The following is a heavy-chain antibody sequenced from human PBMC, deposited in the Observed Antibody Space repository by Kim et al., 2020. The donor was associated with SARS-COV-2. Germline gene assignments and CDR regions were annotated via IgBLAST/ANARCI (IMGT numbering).Heavy chain of an antibody. CDR3: ATNLAAAGVV. V-gene: IGHV3-66*01. CDR2: DKT. Sequence: DKTYYVESVNGRLTISRDNSKNTLYLQMSSLRVVDAAVYYWATNLAAAGVVWGQGTLVTVSS. D-gene: IGHD6-13*01. J-gene: IGHJ4*02.